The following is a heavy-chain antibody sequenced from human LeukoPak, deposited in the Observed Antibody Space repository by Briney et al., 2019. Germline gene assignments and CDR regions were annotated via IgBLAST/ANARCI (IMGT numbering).Heavy chain of an antibody. Sequence: ASVKVSCKVSGYTLTQLSMHWVRQAPGKGLEWMGGFDAENGETIYAQRLQGRVTMTEDTSTETAYMELSGLRSEDTAVYYCETGLAGYPLPYDYWGQGTLVTVSS. CDR3: ETGLAGYPLPYDY. V-gene: IGHV1-24*01. CDR2: FDAENGET. D-gene: IGHD3-9*01. J-gene: IGHJ4*02. CDR1: GYTLTQLS.